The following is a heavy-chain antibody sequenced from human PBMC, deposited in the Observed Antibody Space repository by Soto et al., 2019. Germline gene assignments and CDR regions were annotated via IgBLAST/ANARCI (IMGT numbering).Heavy chain of an antibody. J-gene: IGHJ4*02. Sequence: XSVKVSCKLSGCFLTSLSIDLVRQAPGKGLECMGGFDREDGETIYAQKFQGRVTMTEDTSTDSAYMELSSLTSEDTAIYYCAHGEGIVKSIVYFDAWGQGTLVTVSS. CDR2: FDREDGET. D-gene: IGHD1-26*01. V-gene: IGHV1-24*01. CDR3: AHGEGIVKSIVYFDA. CDR1: GCFLTSLS.